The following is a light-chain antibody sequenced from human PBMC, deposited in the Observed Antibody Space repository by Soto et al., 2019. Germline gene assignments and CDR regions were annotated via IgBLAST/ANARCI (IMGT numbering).Light chain of an antibody. Sequence: QSALTQPASVSASPGQSITISCTGTSSDVGRYNLVSWYQHHPGNAPNLIIFEASKRPSGVSNRFSGSKSGNTASLTISGLQAEDDGDYYCCSYAGSSAFVVFGGGTK. J-gene: IGLJ2*01. CDR2: EAS. CDR1: SSDVGRYNL. V-gene: IGLV2-23*02. CDR3: CSYAGSSAFVV.